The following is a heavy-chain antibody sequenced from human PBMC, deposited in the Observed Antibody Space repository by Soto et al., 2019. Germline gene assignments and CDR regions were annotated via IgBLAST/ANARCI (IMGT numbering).Heavy chain of an antibody. V-gene: IGHV4-4*07. CDR2: IYATGTT. J-gene: IGHJ5*02. Sequence: ETLSLTCTVSGASISGSYWSWIRKSAGKGLEWIGRIYATGTTDYNPSLKSRVMMSVDTSKKQFSLTLRSVTAAHTAVYYCVRDGTKTLRDWFDPWGQGISVTVSS. CDR3: VRDGTKTLRDWFDP. CDR1: GASISGSY. D-gene: IGHD1-1*01.